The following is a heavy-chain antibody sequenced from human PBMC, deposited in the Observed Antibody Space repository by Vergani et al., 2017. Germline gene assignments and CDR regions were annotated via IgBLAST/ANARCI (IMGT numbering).Heavy chain of an antibody. CDR3: ARDFGGEWYFDL. J-gene: IGHJ2*01. CDR2: VFRNGNV. D-gene: IGHD4-23*01. CDR1: GSSISSGDYY. V-gene: IGHV4-61*08. Sequence: QVQLQESGPGLVKPSQTLSLTCTVSGSSISSGDYYWSWIRQPPGKGLEWIGYVFRNGNVNYNPSFNFRVAIDTSNNELSLRVTSVTAADTAVYYCARDFGGEWYFDLWGRGATVTVSS.